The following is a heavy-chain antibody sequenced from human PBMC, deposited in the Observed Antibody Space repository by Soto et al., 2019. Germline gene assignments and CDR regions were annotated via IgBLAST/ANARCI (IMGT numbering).Heavy chain of an antibody. D-gene: IGHD3-16*01. CDR3: AKGGASRVDALDV. Sequence: EVQLVESGGGLAQPGRSLRLSCAASGFIFDEYAMHWVRQVPGKGLEWVSTVSWNSATIAYADSVKGRFIISRVSATNSLYLQMSCLSPEDTAFYYCAKGGASRVDALDVWGQGTLVTVSS. V-gene: IGHV3-9*01. CDR2: VSWNSATI. J-gene: IGHJ3*01. CDR1: GFIFDEYA.